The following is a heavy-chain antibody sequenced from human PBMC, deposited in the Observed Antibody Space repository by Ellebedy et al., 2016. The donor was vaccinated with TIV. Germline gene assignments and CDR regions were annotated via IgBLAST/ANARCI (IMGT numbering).Heavy chain of an antibody. V-gene: IGHV3-33*01. D-gene: IGHD2-15*01. J-gene: IGHJ5*02. CDR1: GFTFSSYG. Sequence: PGGSLRLSCAASGFTFSSYGRHWVRQAPGKGLEWVAVIWYDGSNKYYADSLKGRFTISRDNSKNTLYLQMNSLRAEDTAVYYCARRKGYCSGGSCYFNPPWFDPWGQGTLVTVSS. CDR3: ARRKGYCSGGSCYFNPPWFDP. CDR2: IWYDGSNK.